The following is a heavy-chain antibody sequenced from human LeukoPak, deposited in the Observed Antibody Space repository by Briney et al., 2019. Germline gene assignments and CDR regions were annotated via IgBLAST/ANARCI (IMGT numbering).Heavy chain of an antibody. D-gene: IGHD3-10*01. CDR2: IYYSGST. CDR3: ARQGDFGVYYFDY. V-gene: IGHV4-30-4*08. J-gene: IGHJ4*02. CDR1: GGSISSGDYY. Sequence: PSETLSLTCTVSGGSISSGDYYWGWIRQPPGKGLEWIGYIYYSGSTYYNPSLKSRITISVDRSKNQFSLKLSSVTAADTAVYYCARQGDFGVYYFDYWGQGTLVTVSS.